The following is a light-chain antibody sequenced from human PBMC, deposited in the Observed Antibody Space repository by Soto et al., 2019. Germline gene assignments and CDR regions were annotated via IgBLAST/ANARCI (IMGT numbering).Light chain of an antibody. CDR3: QQRSNWPPSIT. J-gene: IGKJ5*01. Sequence: EIVLRQSPGTLSLSPGERATLSCRASQSVSNNYLAWYQQKPGQAPRLLIYGASNRATGIPDRVSGSGSGTDFTLTISSLEPEDFAVYYCQQRSNWPPSITFGQGTRLEIK. V-gene: IGKV3D-20*02. CDR1: QSVSNNY. CDR2: GAS.